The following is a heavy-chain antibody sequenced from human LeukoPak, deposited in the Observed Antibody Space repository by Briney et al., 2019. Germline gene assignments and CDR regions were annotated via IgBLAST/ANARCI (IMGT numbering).Heavy chain of an antibody. CDR2: IYYSGST. J-gene: IGHJ4*02. D-gene: IGHD3-10*01. Sequence: SETLSLTCTVSGGSISSSSYNWGWIRQPPGKGLEWIGSIYYSGSTYYNPSLKSRVTISVDTSKNQFSLKLSSVTAADTAVYYCASKYYSGYFDYWGQGTLVTVSS. CDR3: ASKYYSGYFDY. V-gene: IGHV4-39*01. CDR1: GGSISSSSYN.